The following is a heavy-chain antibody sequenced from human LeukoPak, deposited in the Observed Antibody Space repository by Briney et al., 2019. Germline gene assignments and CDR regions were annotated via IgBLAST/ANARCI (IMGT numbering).Heavy chain of an antibody. J-gene: IGHJ4*02. D-gene: IGHD1-26*01. V-gene: IGHV1-2*02. Sequence: VASVKVSCKASGYTFTGYYMHWVRQAPGQGLEWMGWINPNSGGTNYAQKFQGRVTMTRDTSISTAYMELSRLRSDDTAVYYCARTTYYSGSYAYWGQGTLVTVSS. CDR3: ARTTYYSGSYAY. CDR2: INPNSGGT. CDR1: GYTFTGYY.